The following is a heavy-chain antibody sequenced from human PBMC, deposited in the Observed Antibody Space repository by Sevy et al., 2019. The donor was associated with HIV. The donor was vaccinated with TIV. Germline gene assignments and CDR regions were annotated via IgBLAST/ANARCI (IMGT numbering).Heavy chain of an antibody. D-gene: IGHD2-21*02. Sequence: GGSLRLSCAASGFTFSSYAMSWVRQAPGKGLEWVSAISGSGGSTYYADSVKGRFTISRDNSKNTLYLQMNSLRAEDTAVYSCAKLAYCGGDCYPEGAFDIWGQGTMVTVSS. CDR3: AKLAYCGGDCYPEGAFDI. CDR2: ISGSGGST. CDR1: GFTFSSYA. V-gene: IGHV3-23*01. J-gene: IGHJ3*02.